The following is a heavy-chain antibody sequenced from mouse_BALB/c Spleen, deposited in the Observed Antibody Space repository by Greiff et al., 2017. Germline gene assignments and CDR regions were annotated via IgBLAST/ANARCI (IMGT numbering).Heavy chain of an antibody. Sequence: DVQLVESGGGLVQPGGSRKLSCAASGFTFSDYGMAWVRQAPGKGPEWVAFISNLAYSIYYADTVTGRFTISRENAKNTLYLEMSSLRSEDTAMYYCARVVHYYGFYYFDYWGQGTTLTVSS. J-gene: IGHJ2*01. CDR2: ISNLAYSI. D-gene: IGHD1-2*01. CDR3: ARVVHYYGFYYFDY. V-gene: IGHV5-15*02. CDR1: GFTFSDYG.